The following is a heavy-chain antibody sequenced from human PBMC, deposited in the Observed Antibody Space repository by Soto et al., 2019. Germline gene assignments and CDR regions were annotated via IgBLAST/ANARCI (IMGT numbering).Heavy chain of an antibody. Sequence: PSETLSLTCTVSGGSVTNSSYYWGWTRQSPGKGLEWIGSVYYRGRSYSKSSVKSRVTISVDTSKNRFSLSLNSVTASDTAVYFCVSQRTTVPTQAYFDYWGPGALVTVSS. CDR3: VSQRTTVPTQAYFDY. D-gene: IGHD4-17*01. CDR2: VYYRGRS. CDR1: GGSVTNSSYY. J-gene: IGHJ4*02. V-gene: IGHV4-39*01.